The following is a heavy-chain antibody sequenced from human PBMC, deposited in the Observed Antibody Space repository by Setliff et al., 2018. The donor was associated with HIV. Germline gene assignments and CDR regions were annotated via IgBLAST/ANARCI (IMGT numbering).Heavy chain of an antibody. CDR3: AREWEEDVDLAYYSHYYVDV. CDR1: GGSLSNFY. CDR2: IYMNGTT. D-gene: IGHD1-26*01. V-gene: IGHV4-4*07. J-gene: IGHJ6*03. Sequence: SETLSLTCTVSGGSLSNFYWTWMRQPAGKRLEWIGRIYMNGTTSYNPSLKSRLTMSVDTSKNQFSLRLSSVTAADTAVYYCAREWEEDVDLAYYSHYYVDVWGKGTTVTSP.